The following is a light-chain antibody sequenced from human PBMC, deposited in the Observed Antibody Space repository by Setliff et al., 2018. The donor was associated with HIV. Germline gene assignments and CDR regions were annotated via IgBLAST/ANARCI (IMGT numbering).Light chain of an antibody. V-gene: IGLV2-14*01. Sequence: QSVLTQPAFVSGSPGQSITISCTGTSSDVGGYNYVSWYQQHPGKAPKLMIYEVSYRPSGVSNRFSGSKSGNTASLTISGLQAEDEADYYCSSYTSSRTYVFGTGTKVTV. CDR1: SSDVGGYNY. J-gene: IGLJ1*01. CDR3: SSYTSSRTYV. CDR2: EVS.